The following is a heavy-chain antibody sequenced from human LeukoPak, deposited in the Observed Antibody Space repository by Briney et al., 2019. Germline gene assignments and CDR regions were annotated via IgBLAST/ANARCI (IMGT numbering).Heavy chain of an antibody. CDR2: INTNTGNP. J-gene: IGHJ6*02. CDR3: ARSEAAHPLNYYYYGMDV. Sequence: ASVKVSCMASGYTFTSYAMNWVRQAPGQGLEWMGWINTNTGNPTYAQGFTGRFVFSLDTSVSTAYLQISSLKAEDTAVYYCARSEAAHPLNYYYYGMDVWGQGTTVTVSS. V-gene: IGHV7-4-1*02. CDR1: GYTFTSYA. D-gene: IGHD6-6*01.